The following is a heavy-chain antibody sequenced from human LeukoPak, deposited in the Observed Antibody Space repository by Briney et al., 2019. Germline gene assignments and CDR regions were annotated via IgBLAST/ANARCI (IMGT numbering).Heavy chain of an antibody. Sequence: GGSLRLSCAASGFTFTTYWMSWVRQAPGKGLEWVANINQDGTEKYYVDSVKGRFTISRDDAKRSLYLQMNSLRVKDTAVYYCAKVAKYYYGSETYYFFEHWGQGTPVTASS. D-gene: IGHD3-10*01. CDR2: INQDGTEK. J-gene: IGHJ4*02. CDR1: GFTFTTYW. CDR3: AKVAKYYYGSETYYFFEH. V-gene: IGHV3-7*01.